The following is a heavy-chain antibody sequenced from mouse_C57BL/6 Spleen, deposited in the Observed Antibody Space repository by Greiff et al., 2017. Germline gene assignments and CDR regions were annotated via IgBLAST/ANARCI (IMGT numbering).Heavy chain of an antibody. CDR3: ARGGNYPVH. D-gene: IGHD2-1*01. CDR1: GYTFTSYW. CDR2: IDPSDSYT. V-gene: IGHV1-59*01. J-gene: IGHJ2*01. Sequence: QVQLQQPGAELVRPGTSVKLSCTASGYTFTSYWMHWVKQRPGQGLEWIGVIDPSDSYTNYNPKFKGKATLTVDTSSSTAYMQLSSLTSEDSAVYYCARGGNYPVHWGQGTTLTVSS.